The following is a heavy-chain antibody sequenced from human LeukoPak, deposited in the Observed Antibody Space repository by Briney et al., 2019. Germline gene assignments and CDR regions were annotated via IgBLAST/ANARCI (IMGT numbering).Heavy chain of an antibody. CDR3: ARHEIVVVVAEFDY. CDR1: GGSISSSSYY. Sequence: SETLSLTCTVSGGSISSSSYYWGWIRQPPGKGLEWIGSIYYSGSTYYNPSLKSRVAISVDTSKNQFSLKLSSVTAADTAVYYCARHEIVVVVAEFDYWGQGTLVTVSS. J-gene: IGHJ4*02. V-gene: IGHV4-39*01. CDR2: IYYSGST. D-gene: IGHD2-15*01.